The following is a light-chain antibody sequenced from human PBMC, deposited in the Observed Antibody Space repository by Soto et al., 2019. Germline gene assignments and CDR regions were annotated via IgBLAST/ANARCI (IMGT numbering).Light chain of an antibody. V-gene: IGLV2-14*01. CDR1: SSDVGGYNY. Sequence: QSVLTQPASVSGSPGQSITISCTGTSSDVGGYNYFSWYQQHPGKAPKLMIYDVRNRPSGVSNRFSGSKSGNTASLTISGLQAEDEADYYCSSYTSSTKDVFGTGTKLTVL. CDR2: DVR. J-gene: IGLJ1*01. CDR3: SSYTSSTKDV.